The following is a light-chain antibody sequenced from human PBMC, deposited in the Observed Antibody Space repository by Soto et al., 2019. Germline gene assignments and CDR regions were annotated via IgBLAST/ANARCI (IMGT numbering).Light chain of an antibody. J-gene: IGKJ4*01. V-gene: IGKV3-15*01. CDR2: AAS. CDR3: QQYNNWPPLT. Sequence: EIVMTQSPATLSVSPGEGATLSCRASQSVSSNLAWYQQKPGQAPRLLIYAASTRATGIPARFSGSGSGTEFTLTISSLRFEDFAVYYCQQYNNWPPLTFGGGTKVEIK. CDR1: QSVSSN.